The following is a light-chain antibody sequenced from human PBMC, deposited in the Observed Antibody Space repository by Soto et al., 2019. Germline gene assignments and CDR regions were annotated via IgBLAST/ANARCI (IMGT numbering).Light chain of an antibody. J-gene: IGKJ1*01. CDR1: QSISSW. V-gene: IGKV1-5*02. Sequence: DVKVNMSAATLSASERDRVTIICRASQSISSWLALYQKKPGTAPKLLIYHASTLESGVPSRFSGSGSGTEFTLTISSLQPDDFATYYCQQYMSYSFGQGAKVDIK. CDR2: HAS. CDR3: QQYMSYS.